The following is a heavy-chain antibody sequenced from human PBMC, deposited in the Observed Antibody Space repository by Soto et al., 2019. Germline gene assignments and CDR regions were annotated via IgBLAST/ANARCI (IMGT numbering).Heavy chain of an antibody. Sequence: ASVKVSCKASGYTFTSYGISWVRQAPGQGLEWMGWISAYNGNTNYAQKLQGRITMTTDTSTSTAYMELRSLRSDDTAVYYCARCLYYDAGGHTDYWGQGTLVTVSS. J-gene: IGHJ4*02. D-gene: IGHD3-3*01. V-gene: IGHV1-18*01. CDR3: ARCLYYDAGGHTDY. CDR2: ISAYNGNT. CDR1: GYTFTSYG.